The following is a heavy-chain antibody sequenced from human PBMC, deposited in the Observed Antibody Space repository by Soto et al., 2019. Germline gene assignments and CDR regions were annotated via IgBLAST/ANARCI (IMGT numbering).Heavy chain of an antibody. Sequence: EVHLVESGGGLVQPGGSLRLSCAASGFTFSSYSLNWVRQAPGKGLEWVSYITSSGTTVYYADSVRGRFTISRDNAKNSLYLQMTGPRDDETAVYYCARGSGTWAYCVDLWGQGTLVTGSS. CDR1: GFTFSSYS. J-gene: IGHJ4*02. CDR3: ARGSGTWAYCVDL. D-gene: IGHD2-15*01. CDR2: ITSSGTTV. V-gene: IGHV3-48*02.